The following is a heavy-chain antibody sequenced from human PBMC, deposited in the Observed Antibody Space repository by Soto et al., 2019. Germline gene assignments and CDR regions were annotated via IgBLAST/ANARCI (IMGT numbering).Heavy chain of an antibody. V-gene: IGHV3-64*01. CDR3: VRRVSGNYDY. D-gene: IGHD1-7*01. CDR2: ISSNGGTT. CDR1: GFTFSSYD. Sequence: EVHLAESGGGRVQPGGSLRLSCVASGFTFSSYDMHWVRQAPGKGLEYVSSISSNGGTTYYGNSVKGRFTISRDNSKNTLYLQMGSLRAEDMAVYYCVRRVSGNYDYWGQGTLVTVSS. J-gene: IGHJ4*02.